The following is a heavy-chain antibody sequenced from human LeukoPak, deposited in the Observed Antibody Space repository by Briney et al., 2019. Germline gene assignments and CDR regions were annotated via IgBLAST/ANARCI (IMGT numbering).Heavy chain of an antibody. J-gene: IGHJ4*02. CDR3: AKEGFDS. V-gene: IGHV3-48*04. CDR2: ITSSSSTK. CDR1: GFNFDRYT. Sequence: GGSLRLSCATSGFNFDRYTIHWVRQAPGKGLEWPSYITSSSSTKYYADSVKGRFTISRDNAKNSLYLQMNSLRAEDTAVYYCAKEGFDSWGQGTLVTVSS.